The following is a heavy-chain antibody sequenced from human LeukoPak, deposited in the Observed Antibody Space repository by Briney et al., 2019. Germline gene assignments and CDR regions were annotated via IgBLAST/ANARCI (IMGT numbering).Heavy chain of an antibody. J-gene: IGHJ3*02. V-gene: IGHV5-51*01. CDR1: GYSFTSYW. Sequence: GESLKISCKGSGYSFTSYWIGWVRQMPGKGLEWMGIIYPGDSDTRYSPSFQGQVTISADKSISTAYLQWSSLKPSDTAMYYCAGIRFLEWLSPNEFDIWGQGTMVTVSS. CDR2: IYPGDSDT. D-gene: IGHD3-3*01. CDR3: AGIRFLEWLSPNEFDI.